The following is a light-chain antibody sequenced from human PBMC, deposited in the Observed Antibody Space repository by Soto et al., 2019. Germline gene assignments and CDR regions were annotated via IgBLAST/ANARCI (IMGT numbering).Light chain of an antibody. CDR2: GAS. CDR3: QQYNNWPAIT. CDR1: QSVSSS. V-gene: IGKV3D-15*01. Sequence: EVVMTPSHATFSVSPEKQDTLSCKASQSVSSSLAWYQQKPGQAPRLLIYGASAMVPGIPATFSGSGSGTEFTLTISSLQSEDFAIYYCQQYNNWPAITFGQGTRLEIK. J-gene: IGKJ5*01.